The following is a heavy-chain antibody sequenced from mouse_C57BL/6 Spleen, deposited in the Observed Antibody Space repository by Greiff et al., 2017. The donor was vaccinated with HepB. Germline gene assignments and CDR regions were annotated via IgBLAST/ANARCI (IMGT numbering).Heavy chain of an antibody. D-gene: IGHD1-1*01. V-gene: IGHV1-19*01. CDR3: AREFYYYS. CDR2: INPYNGGT. CDR1: GYTFTDYY. Sequence: VQLKESGPVLVKPGASVKMSCKASGYTFTDYYMNWVKQSHGKSLEWIGVINPYNGGTSYNQKFKGKATLTVDKSSSTAYMELNSLTSEDSAVYYCAREFYYYSWGQGTTLTVSS. J-gene: IGHJ2*01.